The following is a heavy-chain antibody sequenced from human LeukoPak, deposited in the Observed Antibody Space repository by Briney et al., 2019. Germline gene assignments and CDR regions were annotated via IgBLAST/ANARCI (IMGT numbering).Heavy chain of an antibody. J-gene: IGHJ4*02. V-gene: IGHV3-21*01. D-gene: IGHD3-22*01. CDR1: GFTFSSYS. Sequence: PGGSLRLSCAASGFTFSSYSMNWVRQAPGKGLEWVSSISSSSSYIYYADSVKGRFTISRDNAKNSLYLQMNSLRAEDTAVYYCARAGDSSGYYYGYWGQGTLVTVPS. CDR3: ARAGDSSGYYYGY. CDR2: ISSSSSYI.